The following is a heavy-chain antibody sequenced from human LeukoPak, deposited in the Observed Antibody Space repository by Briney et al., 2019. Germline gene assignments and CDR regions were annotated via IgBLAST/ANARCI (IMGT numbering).Heavy chain of an antibody. V-gene: IGHV3-64D*09. Sequence: GGSLRLSCSVSGFSSSTYSIHWVRPAPGKGREYVSAIISIVGSTYYADSMKCRFTISRDNSKNTLYLQISSLRAEDTDVYYCVKDPLPYYDYVWGSYHGMYVWGQGTTVTVSS. CDR3: VKDPLPYYDYVWGSYHGMYV. D-gene: IGHD3-16*01. J-gene: IGHJ6*02. CDR1: GFSSSTYS. CDR2: IISIVGST.